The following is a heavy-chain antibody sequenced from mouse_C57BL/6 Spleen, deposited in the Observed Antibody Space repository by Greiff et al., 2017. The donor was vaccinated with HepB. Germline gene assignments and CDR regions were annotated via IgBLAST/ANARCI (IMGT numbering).Heavy chain of an antibody. CDR2: IYPGDGDT. V-gene: IGHV1-82*01. D-gene: IGHD1-1*01. CDR3: ARPSYYYGSSLDY. Sequence: QVQLQQSGPELVKPGASVKISCKASGYAFSSSWMNWVKQRPGKGLEWIGRIYPGDGDTNYNGKFKGKATLTADESSSTAYMQLSSLTSEDSAVYFCARPSYYYGSSLDYWGQSTTLTVSS. CDR1: GYAFSSSW. J-gene: IGHJ2*01.